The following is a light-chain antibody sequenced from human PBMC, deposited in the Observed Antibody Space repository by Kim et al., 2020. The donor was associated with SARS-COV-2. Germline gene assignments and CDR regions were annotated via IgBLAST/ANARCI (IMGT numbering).Light chain of an antibody. J-gene: IGKJ1*01. CDR3: QQYNTYPRT. CDR1: QSVDSW. CDR2: DAT. V-gene: IGKV1-5*01. Sequence: GDRVILTCRASQSVDSWLAWYQQKQGKAPKRLIYDATGLQSGVPSRFSASGSETEFTLTIRSLQPDDFATYYCQQYNTYPRTFGQGTKVDIK.